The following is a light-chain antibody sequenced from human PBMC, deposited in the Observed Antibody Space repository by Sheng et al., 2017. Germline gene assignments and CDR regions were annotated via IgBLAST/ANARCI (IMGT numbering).Light chain of an antibody. CDR1: SSNIGINT. CDR2: WSN. J-gene: IGLJ3*02. Sequence: QSILTQSPSASGTPGRGSNISCSGGSSNIGINTVNWYQQLPGTAPKLLIAWSNRRPSGVPXRFSGSQSGTVASLAISGLQSEDEADYYCAAWDDSLNVRLFGGGTKLTVL. V-gene: IGLV1-44*01. CDR3: AAWDDSLNVRL.